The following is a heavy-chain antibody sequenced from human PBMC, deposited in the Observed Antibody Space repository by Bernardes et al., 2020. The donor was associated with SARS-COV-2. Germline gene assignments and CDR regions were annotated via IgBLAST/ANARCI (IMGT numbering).Heavy chain of an antibody. CDR2: FDPDDGET. D-gene: IGHD6-6*01. CDR1: GYTLTELS. V-gene: IGHV1-24*01. J-gene: IGHJ5*02. Sequence: ASVKVSCKVSGYTLTELSMHWVRQAPGKGLEWMGGFDPDDGETIYAQKFQGRVTMTEDTSTETAYMELSSLRSEDTAVSYCATGAEARPTWWFDTWCQGTLVTFSS. CDR3: ATGAEARPTWWFDT.